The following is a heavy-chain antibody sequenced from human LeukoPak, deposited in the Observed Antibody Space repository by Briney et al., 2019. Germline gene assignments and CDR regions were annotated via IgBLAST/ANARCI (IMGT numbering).Heavy chain of an antibody. D-gene: IGHD4-17*01. CDR3: ASGGTVTTEPDAFDI. V-gene: IGHV3-7*01. J-gene: IGHJ3*02. Sequence: GSLRLSCAASGFTFSSYWMSWVRQAPGKGLEWVANIKQDGSEKYYVDSVKGRFTISRDNAKNSLYLQMNSLRAEDTAVYYCASGGTVTTEPDAFDIWGQGTMVTVSS. CDR2: IKQDGSEK. CDR1: GFTFSSYW.